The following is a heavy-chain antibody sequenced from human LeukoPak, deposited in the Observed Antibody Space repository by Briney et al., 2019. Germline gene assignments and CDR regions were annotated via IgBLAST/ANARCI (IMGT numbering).Heavy chain of an antibody. CDR1: RFTFSSYA. J-gene: IGHJ4*02. Sequence: PGGSLRLSCAASRFTFSSYAMSWVRQAQGKGLEWVSTISGSTGSTYYADSVKGRFTISRDNSKNTLYLQMNSLRAEDTAVYYCAKGGIVALTLFDYWGQGTLVTVSS. V-gene: IGHV3-23*01. CDR3: AKGGIVALTLFDY. CDR2: ISGSTGST. D-gene: IGHD5-12*01.